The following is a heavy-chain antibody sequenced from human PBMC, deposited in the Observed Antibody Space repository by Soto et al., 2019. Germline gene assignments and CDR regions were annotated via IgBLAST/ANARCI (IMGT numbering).Heavy chain of an antibody. CDR1: GFTFSSYS. J-gene: IGHJ6*02. V-gene: IGHV3-21*01. D-gene: IGHD4-17*01. CDR3: ARFGRGDYFYYYYGRDV. Sequence: PGGSLRLSCAASGFTFSSYSMNWVRQAPGKGLEWVSSISSSSSYIYYADSVKGRFTISRDNAKNSLYLQMNSLRAEDTAVYYCARFGRGDYFYYYYGRDVWGQGTTVTVSS. CDR2: ISSSSSYI.